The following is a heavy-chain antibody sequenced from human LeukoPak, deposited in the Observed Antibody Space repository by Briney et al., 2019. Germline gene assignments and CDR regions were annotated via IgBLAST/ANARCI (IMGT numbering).Heavy chain of an antibody. CDR3: ARGAGVGYCRGGSCPLGDAFDI. CDR1: GFTVSSNY. Sequence: PGGSLRLSCAASGFTVSSNYMSWVRQAPGKGLEWVSVIYSGGSTYYADSVKGRFTISRDNSKNTLYLQMNSLRAEDTAVYYCARGAGVGYCRGGSCPLGDAFDIWGQGTMVTVSS. V-gene: IGHV3-53*01. D-gene: IGHD2-15*01. CDR2: IYSGGST. J-gene: IGHJ3*02.